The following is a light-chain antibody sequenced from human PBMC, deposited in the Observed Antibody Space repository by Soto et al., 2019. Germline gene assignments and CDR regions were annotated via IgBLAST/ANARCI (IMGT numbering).Light chain of an antibody. Sequence: EIVLTQSPGTLSLSPGERATLSCRASQSVSSSYLGWYQQKPGQAPRLLIYGATSRATGIPGRFSGSGSGRDFTLTISRLEPEDFAVYYCQQYGSSPWTFGQGTKVEIK. CDR1: QSVSSSY. V-gene: IGKV3-20*01. J-gene: IGKJ1*01. CDR2: GAT. CDR3: QQYGSSPWT.